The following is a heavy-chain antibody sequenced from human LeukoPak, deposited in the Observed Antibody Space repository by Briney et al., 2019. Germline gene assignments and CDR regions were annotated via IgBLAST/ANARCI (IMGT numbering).Heavy chain of an antibody. V-gene: IGHV4-34*01. CDR2: ISHSGST. CDR3: ARGYSSSSCNWFDP. J-gene: IGHJ5*02. Sequence: GSLRLSCAASGFTFSSYWSWIRLPPGKGLEWIGEISHSGSTNYTPSLKSRVTISVDTSKNQFPLKLSSVTAADTAVYYCARGYSSSSCNWFDPWGQGTLVTVSS. D-gene: IGHD6-6*01. CDR1: GFTFSSY.